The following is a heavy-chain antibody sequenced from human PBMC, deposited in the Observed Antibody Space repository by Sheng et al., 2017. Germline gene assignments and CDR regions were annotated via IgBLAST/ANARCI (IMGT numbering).Heavy chain of an antibody. CDR2: ISGSGDST. Sequence: EVQLVESGGGLAQPGGTLRLSCAASGFIFSSYGMSWVRQAPGKGLEWVSAISGSGDSTYHADSVKGRFTISRDNSKNTLYLQLNSLRAVDTATYYCAKARYSSGWPDYWGQGTLVTVSS. CDR3: AKARYSSGWPDY. J-gene: IGHJ4*02. CDR1: GFIFSSYG. D-gene: IGHD6-19*01. V-gene: IGHV3-23*04.